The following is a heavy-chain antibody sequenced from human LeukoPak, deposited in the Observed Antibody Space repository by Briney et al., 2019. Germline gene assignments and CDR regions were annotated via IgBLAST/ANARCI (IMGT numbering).Heavy chain of an antibody. D-gene: IGHD1-26*01. V-gene: IGHV3-21*01. CDR1: GFTFSSYS. J-gene: IGHJ4*02. Sequence: PGGSLRLSCAASGFTFSSYSMNWVRQAPGKGLEWVSSISSSSSYIYYADSVKGRFTISRDNAKNSLYLQMNSLRAEDTAVYYCARDLRGRWELLPESDYWGQGTLVTVSS. CDR2: ISSSSSYI. CDR3: ARDLRGRWELLPESDY.